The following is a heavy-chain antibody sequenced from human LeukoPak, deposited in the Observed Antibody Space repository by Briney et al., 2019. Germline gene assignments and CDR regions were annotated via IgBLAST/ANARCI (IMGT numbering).Heavy chain of an antibody. CDR1: GYTFTSYY. V-gene: IGHV1-46*01. Sequence: ASVNVSCKASGYTFTSYYMHWVRQAPGQGLEWMGIINPSGGSTSYEQKFQGRVTMTRDTSTSTVYMELSSPRSEDTAVYYCARGGGFGELFGYFDYWGQGTLVTVSS. J-gene: IGHJ4*02. CDR2: INPSGGST. D-gene: IGHD3-10*01. CDR3: ARGGGFGELFGYFDY.